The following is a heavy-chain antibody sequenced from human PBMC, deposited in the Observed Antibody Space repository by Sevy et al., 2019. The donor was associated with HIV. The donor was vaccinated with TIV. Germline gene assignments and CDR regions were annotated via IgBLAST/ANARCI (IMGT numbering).Heavy chain of an antibody. CDR3: AKEGGSHYDTSGSFDD. Sequence: GGSLRLSCAASEFTFSSYWMSWVRQAPGKGLEWVANIKQDGSEKYYVDSVKGRFTISRDNAKNSLYLQMNSLRAEDTAVFYCAKEGGSHYDTSGSFDDWGQGTRVTVSS. V-gene: IGHV3-7*03. CDR2: IKQDGSEK. D-gene: IGHD3-22*01. J-gene: IGHJ4*02. CDR1: EFTFSSYW.